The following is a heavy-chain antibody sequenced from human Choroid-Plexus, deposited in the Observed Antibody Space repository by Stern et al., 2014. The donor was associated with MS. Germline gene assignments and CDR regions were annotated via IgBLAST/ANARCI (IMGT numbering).Heavy chain of an antibody. Sequence: VHLLESGGGVVQPGRPLRLSCVASGFTFGSCAMHWVRQAPGKGLEWVGGVSHDGSYKYYADSVKGRFTICRDNSQNTLYMQMSSLRPEDTAGYYCAKDRQYLTYFFDHWGQGSLVTVSS. D-gene: IGHD2/OR15-2a*01. J-gene: IGHJ5*02. CDR3: AKDRQYLTYFFDH. CDR2: VSHDGSYK. CDR1: GFTFGSCA. V-gene: IGHV3-30*18.